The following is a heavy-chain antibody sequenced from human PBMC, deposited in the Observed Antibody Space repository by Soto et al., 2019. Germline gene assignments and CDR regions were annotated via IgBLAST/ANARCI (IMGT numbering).Heavy chain of an antibody. CDR2: IYYSGST. D-gene: IGHD5-12*01. CDR3: ARCDHSGYDSPPFDY. V-gene: IGHV4-39*07. Sequence: PSETLSLTCTVSGGSISSSSYYWGWIRQPPGKGLEWIGSIYYSGSTYYNPSLKSRVTISVDTSKNQFSLKLSSVTAADTAVYYCARCDHSGYDSPPFDYWGQGTLVNVAS. J-gene: IGHJ4*02. CDR1: GGSISSSSYY.